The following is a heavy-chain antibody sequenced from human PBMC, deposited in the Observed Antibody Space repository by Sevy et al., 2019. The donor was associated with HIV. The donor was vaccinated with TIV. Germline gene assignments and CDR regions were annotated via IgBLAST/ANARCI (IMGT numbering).Heavy chain of an antibody. CDR3: PRDRGSYGYLY. D-gene: IGHD5-18*01. CDR1: GFTVSSNY. CDR2: IYSGGST. J-gene: IGHJ4*02. Sequence: GGSLRLSCAASGFTVSSNYMSWVRQAPGKGLEWVSVIYSGGSTYYADTVKGRFNISRDNSKNTLYLQMNSLRADDTAVYYYPRDRGSYGYLYWGQGTLVTVSS. V-gene: IGHV3-66*02.